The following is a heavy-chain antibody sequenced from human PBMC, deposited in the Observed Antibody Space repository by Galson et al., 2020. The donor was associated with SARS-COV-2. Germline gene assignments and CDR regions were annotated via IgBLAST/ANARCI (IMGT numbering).Heavy chain of an antibody. Sequence: GESLKISCAASGFTIDDYTMHWVRQAPGKGLEWVALISWDGERTFYADSVEGRFTISRDNSKNSLDLQMSSLRTEDTALYYCSARYYYETSAHFYLGAFDIWGEGTKVSV. J-gene: IGHJ3*02. D-gene: IGHD3-22*01. CDR1: GFTIDDYT. CDR2: ISWDGERT. V-gene: IGHV3-43*01. CDR3: SARYYYETSAHFYLGAFDI.